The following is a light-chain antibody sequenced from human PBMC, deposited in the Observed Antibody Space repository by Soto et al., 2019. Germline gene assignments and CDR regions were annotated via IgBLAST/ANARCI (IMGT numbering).Light chain of an antibody. CDR3: PQSYSNPRT. V-gene: IGKV1-39*01. CDR2: AAS. Sequence: DIQMTQSPSSLSASVGDRVTITCRASQSISSYLNWYQQKPGKAPKLLMYAASSLQSGVPSRFSGSGSGTDFTLTIISLQPEDFAIYYCPQSYSNPRTFGQGTKVEIK. CDR1: QSISSY. J-gene: IGKJ1*01.